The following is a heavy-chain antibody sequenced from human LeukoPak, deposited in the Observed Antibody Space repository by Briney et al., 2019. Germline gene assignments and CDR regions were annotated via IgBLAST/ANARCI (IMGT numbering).Heavy chain of an antibody. D-gene: IGHD3-22*01. CDR1: IFTFSDHY. V-gene: IGHV3-72*01. J-gene: IGHJ3*02. CDR3: VRVGDYYDIIGFSSDAFDI. Sequence: GGSLRLSCAASIFTFSDHYMDWVRQAPGKGLEWVARIRNRAKSYSTQYAPSVRDRFTISRDDSRNSVYLQMNSLKTEETAVYYCVRVGDYYDIIGFSSDAFDIWGLGTMVTVS. CDR2: IRNRAKSYST.